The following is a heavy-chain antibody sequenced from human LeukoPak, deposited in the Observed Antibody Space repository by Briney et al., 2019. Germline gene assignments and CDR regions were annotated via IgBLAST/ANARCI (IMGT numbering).Heavy chain of an antibody. CDR2: ISGSGANT. Sequence: GGSLRLSCAASGFILSSYAMSWVRQVPGKGLQWVSSISGSGANTYNVDSVKGRFTISRDNSKTTLYVQMNSLRAEDTAVYYCAREGTGTIDYWGQGTLVTVSS. D-gene: IGHD1-1*01. CDR3: AREGTGTIDY. V-gene: IGHV3-23*01. J-gene: IGHJ4*02. CDR1: GFILSSYA.